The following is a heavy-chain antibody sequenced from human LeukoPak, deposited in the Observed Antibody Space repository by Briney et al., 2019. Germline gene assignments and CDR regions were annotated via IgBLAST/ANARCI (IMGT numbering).Heavy chain of an antibody. CDR2: INHSGST. D-gene: IGHD3-22*01. Sequence: SETLSLTCAVYGGSFSGYYWSWIRQPPGKGLEWIGEINHSGSTNYNPSLKSRVTISVDTSKNQFSLKLSSVAAADTAVYHCARVNYYDSSGYYYYYYGMDVWGQGTTVTVSS. V-gene: IGHV4-34*01. CDR1: GGSFSGYY. CDR3: ARVNYYDSSGYYYYYYGMDV. J-gene: IGHJ6*02.